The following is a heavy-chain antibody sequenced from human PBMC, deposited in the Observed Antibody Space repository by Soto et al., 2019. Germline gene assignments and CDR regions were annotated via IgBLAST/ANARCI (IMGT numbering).Heavy chain of an antibody. CDR3: ARAYLEMAPISQGFDP. CDR1: GGSVSSGSYY. D-gene: IGHD5-12*01. CDR2: IYYSGST. V-gene: IGHV4-61*01. J-gene: IGHJ5*02. Sequence: SETLSLTCAVSGGSVSSGSYYWSWIRQPPGKGLEWIGYIYYSGSTNYNPSLKSRVTISVDTSKNQFSLKLSSVTAADTAVYYXARAYLEMAPISQGFDPWGQGTLVTVSS.